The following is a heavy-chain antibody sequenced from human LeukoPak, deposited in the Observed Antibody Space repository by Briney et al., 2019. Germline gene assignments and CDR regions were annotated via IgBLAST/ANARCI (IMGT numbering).Heavy chain of an antibody. CDR1: GDSISSGGYY. Sequence: SSQPLSLTCTVSGDSISSGGYYWRWIRQHPGRGLVWYGYIYYSGSTYYNPSLKSRVTISVDTSKNQFSLKLSSVTAADTAVYYCARVGGGLRSHFDYWGQGTLVTVSS. CDR3: ARVGGGLRSHFDY. CDR2: IYYSGST. V-gene: IGHV4-31*03. D-gene: IGHD5-12*01. J-gene: IGHJ4*02.